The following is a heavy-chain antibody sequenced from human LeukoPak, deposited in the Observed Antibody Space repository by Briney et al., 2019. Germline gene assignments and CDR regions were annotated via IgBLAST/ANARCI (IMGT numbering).Heavy chain of an antibody. CDR2: ISYDGSNK. D-gene: IGHD6-19*01. CDR3: ARGYSSGWYNWFDP. J-gene: IGHJ5*02. Sequence: GGSLRLSCAASGFTFSSYAMHWVRQAPGKGLEWVAVISYDGSNKYYADSVKGRFTISRDNSKNTLYLQMNSLRAEDTAVYYCARGYSSGWYNWFDPRGQGTLVTVSS. V-gene: IGHV3-30*01. CDR1: GFTFSSYA.